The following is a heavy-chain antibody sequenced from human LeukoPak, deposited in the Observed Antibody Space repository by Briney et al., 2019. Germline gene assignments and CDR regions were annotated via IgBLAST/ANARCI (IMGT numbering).Heavy chain of an antibody. CDR1: GFTFSSYW. D-gene: IGHD1-26*01. CDR2: INRNGNVN. Sequence: GGSLRLSCAASGFTFSSYWMNWARQAPGKGLEWVASINRNGNVNYYVDSVKGRFTISRDNAKNSLYLQMSNLRAEDTAVYFCAKPEIVGATYFDYWGQGTLVTVSS. V-gene: IGHV3-7*03. CDR3: AKPEIVGATYFDY. J-gene: IGHJ4*02.